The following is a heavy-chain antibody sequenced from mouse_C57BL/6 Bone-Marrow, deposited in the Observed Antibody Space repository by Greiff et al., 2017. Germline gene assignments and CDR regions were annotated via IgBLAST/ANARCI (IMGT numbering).Heavy chain of an antibody. CDR2: IWGVGST. D-gene: IGHD1-1*01. Sequence: VMLVESGPGLVAPSQSLSITCTVSGFSLTSYGVDWVRQSPGKGLEWLGVIWGVGSTNYNSALNSRLSISKANSKSQVFLKMHRLQTYDTAMYYCASTTGGLGFAYWGQGTLVTVSA. CDR1: GFSLTSYG. CDR3: ASTTGGLGFAY. V-gene: IGHV2-6*01. J-gene: IGHJ3*01.